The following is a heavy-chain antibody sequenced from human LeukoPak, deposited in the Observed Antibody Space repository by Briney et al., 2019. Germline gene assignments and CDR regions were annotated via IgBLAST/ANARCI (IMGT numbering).Heavy chain of an antibody. CDR1: GFTFSSYG. CDR2: ISYDGSNK. Sequence: GGSLRLSCAASGFTFSSYGMHWVRQAPGKGLEWVAVISYDGSNKYYADSVKGRFTISRDNSKNTLYLQMNSLRAEDTAVYYCASTVTTGYWGQGTLVTVSS. CDR3: ASTVTTGY. D-gene: IGHD4-11*01. J-gene: IGHJ4*02. V-gene: IGHV3-30*03.